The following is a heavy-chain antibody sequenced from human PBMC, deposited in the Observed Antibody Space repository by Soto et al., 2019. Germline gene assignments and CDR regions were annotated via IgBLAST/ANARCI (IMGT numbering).Heavy chain of an antibody. Sequence: EVQLLESGGGLVQPGGSLRLSCATSGFLFTSWPMSWVRQAPGKELEWVSWISASGASTYYADSLKGRFFISRDSPRNPFYLQLNSLRAEDTALFYCVKSRPTVRIDGYYFDDWGQGTLVTVSP. J-gene: IGHJ4*02. CDR2: ISASGAST. D-gene: IGHD2-2*03. CDR3: VKSRPTVRIDGYYFDD. CDR1: GFLFTSWP. V-gene: IGHV3-23*01.